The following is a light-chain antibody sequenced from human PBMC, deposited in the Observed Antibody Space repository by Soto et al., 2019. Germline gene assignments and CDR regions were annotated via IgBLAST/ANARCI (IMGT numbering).Light chain of an antibody. J-gene: IGLJ1*01. CDR3: CSSTTSATYG. V-gene: IGLV2-14*03. CDR2: DVS. CDR1: SSDVGAYNH. Sequence: QSVLTQPASVSGSPGQSITISCTGTSSDVGAYNHVSWYQQLPGKAPKLMIHDVSNRPSGVSDRFSGSKSGNTASLTISGLQAEDEADYYCCSSTTSATYGFGTGTKVTVL.